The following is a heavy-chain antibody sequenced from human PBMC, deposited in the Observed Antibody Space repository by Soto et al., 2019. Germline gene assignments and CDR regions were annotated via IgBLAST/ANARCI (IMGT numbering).Heavy chain of an antibody. J-gene: IGHJ4*01. CDR2: INHSGGT. D-gene: IGHD3-22*01. V-gene: IGHV4-34*01. Sequence: ETLSLTCTVYGGSFSAYYWSWIRQPPGKGLEWFGEINHSGGTSYNPSLKSRVTISVDTSKSQFSLKLTSVTAADRAVYYCARGSVDTVDSSGFYEYWGHGTPVTVSS. CDR3: ARGSVDTVDSSGFYEY. CDR1: GGSFSAYY.